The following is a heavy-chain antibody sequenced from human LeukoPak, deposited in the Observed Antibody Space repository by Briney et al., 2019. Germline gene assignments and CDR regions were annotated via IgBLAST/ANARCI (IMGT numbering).Heavy chain of an antibody. Sequence: ASVKVSCKASGGSFSSYAISLVRQAPGQGLEWMGGIIPIFGTANYAQKFQGRVTITTDESTSTAYMELSSLRSEDAAVYYCARVGWLQLGSWFVPWGQGTLVTVSS. V-gene: IGHV1-69*05. D-gene: IGHD5-24*01. J-gene: IGHJ5*02. CDR1: GGSFSSYA. CDR3: ARVGWLQLGSWFVP. CDR2: IIPIFGTA.